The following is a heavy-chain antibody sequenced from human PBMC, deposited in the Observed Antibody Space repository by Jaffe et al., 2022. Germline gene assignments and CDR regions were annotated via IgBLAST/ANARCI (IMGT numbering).Heavy chain of an antibody. D-gene: IGHD3-10*01. V-gene: IGHV4-39*01. J-gene: IGHJ4*02. Sequence: QLQLQESGPGLVKPSETLSLTCTVSGDSISSSTYSWGWIRQPPGKGLEWIGSVYYSGSTYYNPSLKSRVTISVDTSKNQFSLKLSSVTAADTAVYYCARGGGSGSYYPGYWGQGTLVTVSS. CDR1: GDSISSSTYS. CDR2: VYYSGST. CDR3: ARGGGSGSYYPGY.